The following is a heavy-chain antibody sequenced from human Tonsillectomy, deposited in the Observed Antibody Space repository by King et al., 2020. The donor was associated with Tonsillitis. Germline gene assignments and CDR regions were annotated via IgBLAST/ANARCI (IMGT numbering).Heavy chain of an antibody. CDR2: IDSDGSST. Sequence: EVQLVESGGGLVQPGGSLRLSCAASGFTFSTFAMHWLRQAPGKGLEFVAAIDSDGSSTTYADSVKGRFTISRDNSKNTLSLQMGSLRPDDRAVYYCARGDGYSSGWYIHWGQGTLVTVSS. D-gene: IGHD6-13*01. J-gene: IGHJ4*02. CDR3: ARGDGYSSGWYIH. CDR1: GFTFSTFA. V-gene: IGHV3-64*07.